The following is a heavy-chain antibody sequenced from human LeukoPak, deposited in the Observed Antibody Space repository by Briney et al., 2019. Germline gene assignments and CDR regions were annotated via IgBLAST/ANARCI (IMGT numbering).Heavy chain of an antibody. CDR2: INPNSGGT. CDR1: GYTFTGYY. D-gene: IGHD3-10*01. V-gene: IGHV1-2*02. Sequence: GASVKVSCKASGYTFTGYYMHWVRQAPGQGLEWMVWINPNSGGTNCAQKFQGRVTMTRDTSISTAYMELSSLRSEDTAVYYCARTSRAAMVRGVSPKYYFDYWGQGTLVTVSS. CDR3: ARTSRAAMVRGVSPKYYFDY. J-gene: IGHJ4*02.